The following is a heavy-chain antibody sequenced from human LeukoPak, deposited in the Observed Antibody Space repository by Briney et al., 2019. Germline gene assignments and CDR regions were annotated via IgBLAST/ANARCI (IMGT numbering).Heavy chain of an antibody. J-gene: IGHJ4*02. D-gene: IGHD3-9*01. CDR3: ARDKRTYYDILTSYSYFDY. V-gene: IGHV1-18*01. CDR1: GYTFTSYG. Sequence: ASVKVSCKASGYTFTSYGLSWVRQAPGQGLEWMGWISAYNGKTKYAQKFQGRVTMTTDTSSNTAYMELRSLRSDDTAVYYCARDKRTYYDILTSYSYFDYWGQGTLVTVPS. CDR2: ISAYNGKT.